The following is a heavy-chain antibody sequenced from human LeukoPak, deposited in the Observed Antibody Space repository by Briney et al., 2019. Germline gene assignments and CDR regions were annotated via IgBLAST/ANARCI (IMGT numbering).Heavy chain of an antibody. CDR2: INAGNGNT. CDR1: GYTFTSYG. CDR3: ARRDGDPGGIDY. J-gene: IGHJ4*02. V-gene: IGHV1-3*01. D-gene: IGHD4-17*01. Sequence: ASVKVSCKASGYTFTSYGISWVRQAPGQRLEWMGWINAGNGNTKYSQKFQGRVTITRDTSASTAYMELSSLRSEDTAVYYCARRDGDPGGIDYWGQGTLVTVSS.